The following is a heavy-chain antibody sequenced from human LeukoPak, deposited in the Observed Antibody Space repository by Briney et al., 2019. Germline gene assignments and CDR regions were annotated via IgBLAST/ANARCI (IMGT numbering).Heavy chain of an antibody. CDR3: ARDGGGVPAALDY. J-gene: IGHJ4*02. Sequence: PSETLSLTCAVYGGSFSGYYWSWIRQPPGRGLEWIGEINHSGSTNYNPSLKSRDTISVDTSKNQFSLKLGSVTAADTAVYYCARDGGGVPAALDYWGQGTLVTVSS. CDR1: GGSFSGYY. CDR2: INHSGST. D-gene: IGHD2-2*01. V-gene: IGHV4-34*01.